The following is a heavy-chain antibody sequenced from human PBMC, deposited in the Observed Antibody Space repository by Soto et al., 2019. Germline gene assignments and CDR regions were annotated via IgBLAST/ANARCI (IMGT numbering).Heavy chain of an antibody. J-gene: IGHJ5*02. CDR3: ASASYDGYSYGPNWFDP. Sequence: PSETLSLTCTVSGGSISSYYWSWIRQPPGKGLEWIGYIYYSGSTNYNPSLKSRVTISVDTSKNQFSLKLSSVTAADTAVYYCASASYDGYSYGPNWFDPWDQGTLVTVSS. CDR2: IYYSGST. CDR1: GGSISSYY. D-gene: IGHD5-18*01. V-gene: IGHV4-59*01.